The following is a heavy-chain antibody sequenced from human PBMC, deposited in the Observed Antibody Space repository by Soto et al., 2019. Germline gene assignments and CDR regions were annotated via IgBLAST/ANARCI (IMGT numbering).Heavy chain of an antibody. D-gene: IGHD5-12*01. CDR3: AREGNLGRWLQPRDF. Sequence: QVQLQVSGPGLVKPSETLSLTCTVSGDSISAYSWSWVRQPPGKGLEWIGNIHYNGNTKYNPSLKGRGTMSLDTSKNQFSLRLISVTSAGTAKYFCAREGNLGRWLQPRDFWGQGTLVTVSS. CDR2: IHYNGNT. CDR1: GDSISAYS. V-gene: IGHV4-59*01. J-gene: IGHJ4*02.